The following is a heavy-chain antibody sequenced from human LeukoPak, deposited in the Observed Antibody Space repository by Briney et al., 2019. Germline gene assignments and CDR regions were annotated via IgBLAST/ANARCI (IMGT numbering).Heavy chain of an antibody. J-gene: IGHJ4*02. D-gene: IGHD1-20*01. CDR2: INPSGGST. V-gene: IGHV1-46*01. Sequence: ASVKVSCKASGYTFTSYYMRWVRQAPGQGLEWMGIINPSGGSTSYAQKFQGRVTMTRDTSASTVYMELSSLRSEDTAVYYCARESITGDAGHDYWGQGTLVTVSS. CDR1: GYTFTSYY. CDR3: ARESITGDAGHDY.